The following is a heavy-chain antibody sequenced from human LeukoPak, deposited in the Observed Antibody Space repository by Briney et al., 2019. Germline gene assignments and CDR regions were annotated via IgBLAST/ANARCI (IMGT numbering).Heavy chain of an antibody. CDR1: GYIFTTFG. D-gene: IGHD2-15*01. CDR3: ARVGADCSDGNCY. CDR2: ISTYNGKA. Sequence: ASVKVSCKASGYIFTTFGITWVRQAPGQGLEWMGWISTYNGKANYPQNLHGRVTMPTDTSTRTAYMELRSLTSDDTAVYYCARVGADCSDGNCYWGQGTLVTVSS. J-gene: IGHJ4*02. V-gene: IGHV1-18*01.